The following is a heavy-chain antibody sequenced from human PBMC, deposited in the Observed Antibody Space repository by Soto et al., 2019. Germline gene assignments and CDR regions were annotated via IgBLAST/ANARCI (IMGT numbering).Heavy chain of an antibody. Sequence: GGSLRLSCAASGFTFSNAWMSWVRQAPGKGLEWVGRIKSKTDGGTTDYAAPVKGRFTISRDDSKNTLYLQMNSLKTEDTAVYYWTTGRGQWLNFDYWGQGTLVTVSS. CDR3: TTGRGQWLNFDY. CDR1: GFTFSNAW. J-gene: IGHJ4*02. V-gene: IGHV3-15*01. D-gene: IGHD6-19*01. CDR2: IKSKTDGGTT.